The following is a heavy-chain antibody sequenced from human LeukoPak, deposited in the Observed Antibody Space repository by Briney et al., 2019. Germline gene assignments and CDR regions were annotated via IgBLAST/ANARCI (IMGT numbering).Heavy chain of an antibody. V-gene: IGHV4-30-4*08. Sequence: SQTLSLTCTVSGSSISSGDYYWSWIRQPPGKGLEWIGYIYYSGSTYYNPSLKSRVTISVDTSKNQFSLKLSSVTAADTAVYYCARGVVYDFWSGYYTNWYFDLWGRGTLVTVSS. CDR3: ARGVVYDFWSGYYTNWYFDL. CDR1: GSSISSGDYY. J-gene: IGHJ2*01. D-gene: IGHD3-3*01. CDR2: IYYSGST.